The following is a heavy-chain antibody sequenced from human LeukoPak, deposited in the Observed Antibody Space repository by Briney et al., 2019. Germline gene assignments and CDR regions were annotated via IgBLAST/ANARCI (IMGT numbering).Heavy chain of an antibody. D-gene: IGHD3-3*01. V-gene: IGHV4-30-2*01. Sequence: KPSETLSLTCAVSGGSISSGDYSWSWIRQPPGKGLEWIGYIYHSGSTYYNPSLKSRVTISVDRSKNQFSLKLSSVTAADTAVYYCARGASWRDYYYGMDVWGQGTTVTVSS. CDR2: IYHSGST. CDR3: ARGASWRDYYYGMDV. J-gene: IGHJ6*02. CDR1: GGSISSGDYS.